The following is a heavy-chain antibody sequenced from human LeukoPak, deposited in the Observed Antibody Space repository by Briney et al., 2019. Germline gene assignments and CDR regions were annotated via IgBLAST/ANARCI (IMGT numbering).Heavy chain of an antibody. D-gene: IGHD6-6*01. V-gene: IGHV3-21*01. CDR3: ARAQYSSSSGFDY. CDR2: ISSSSSYI. J-gene: IGHJ4*02. Sequence: GGSLRLSCGASGFTFINYWMGWVRQAPEKGLEWVSSISSSSSYIYYADSVKGRFTISRDNAKNSLYLQMNSLRAEDTAVYYCARAQYSSSSGFDYWGQGTLVTVSS. CDR1: GFTFINYW.